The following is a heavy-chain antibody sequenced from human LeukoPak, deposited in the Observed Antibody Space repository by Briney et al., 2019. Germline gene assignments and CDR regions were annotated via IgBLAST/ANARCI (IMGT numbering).Heavy chain of an antibody. CDR1: GGSISSRTYK. D-gene: IGHD2-2*01. Sequence: SETLSLTCTVSGGSISSRTYKWGWVRQPPGKGLQWIGSMSYSGDSYYNPSLKSRVTMSVDTSKNQFSLRLSSVTAVDTAVYYCATYCSTTNCYPDWGQGTLVTVSS. CDR2: MSYSGDS. V-gene: IGHV4-39*01. CDR3: ATYCSTTNCYPD. J-gene: IGHJ4*02.